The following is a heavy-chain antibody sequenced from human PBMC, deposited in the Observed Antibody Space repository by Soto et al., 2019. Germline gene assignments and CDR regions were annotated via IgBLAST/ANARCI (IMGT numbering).Heavy chain of an antibody. J-gene: IGHJ4*02. CDR1: GGSFSGYY. Sequence: PSETLSLTCAVYGGSFSGYYWSWIRQPPGKGLEWIGEINHSGSTNYNPSLKSRVTISVDTSKNQFSLKLSSVTAADTAVYYCVAAPDYFAYWGQGTLVTVSS. D-gene: IGHD6-13*01. V-gene: IGHV4-34*01. CDR2: INHSGST. CDR3: VAAPDYFAY.